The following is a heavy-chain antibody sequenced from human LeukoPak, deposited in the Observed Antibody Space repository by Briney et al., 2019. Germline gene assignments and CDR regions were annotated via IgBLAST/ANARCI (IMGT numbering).Heavy chain of an antibody. CDR2: ISYDGSNK. CDR1: GFTFSSYA. CDR3: AKDASSGWYRGPFDI. D-gene: IGHD6-19*01. J-gene: IGHJ3*02. Sequence: AGGSLRLSCAASGFTFSSYAMHWVRQAPGKGLEWVAVISYDGSNKYYADSVKGRFTISRDNSKNTLFLQMNSLRAEDTAVYYCAKDASSGWYRGPFDIWGQGTMVTVSS. V-gene: IGHV3-30*18.